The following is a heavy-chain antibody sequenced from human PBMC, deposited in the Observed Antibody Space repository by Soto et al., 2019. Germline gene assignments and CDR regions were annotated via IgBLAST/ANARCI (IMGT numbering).Heavy chain of an antibody. J-gene: IGHJ4*02. Sequence: QVQLVQSGPEVRKPGASVRLSCATSGYNFHQYYIHWVRQAPGQGLGWMGIINLRGGTTEYAHKFRGRVTVTGDTSTRTAYMELSSLRSDDTAVYFCARGPDDSDVPRWDHWGQGTLITVSS. CDR2: INLRGGTT. CDR1: GYNFHQYY. V-gene: IGHV1-46*02. CDR3: ARGPDDSDVPRWDH. D-gene: IGHD4-17*01.